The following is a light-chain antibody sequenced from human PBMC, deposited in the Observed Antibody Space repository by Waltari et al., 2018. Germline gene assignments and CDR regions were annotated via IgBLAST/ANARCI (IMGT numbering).Light chain of an antibody. CDR1: QSVSTN. Sequence: ETVMTQSPATLSVSPGERVTLSCRASQSVSTNLAWYQQKPGQAPRLLIDGASTRATGTPARFSGSGSGTEFTLTISSLQSEDFAVSYCQQYSNWPPITFGQGTRLEIK. J-gene: IGKJ5*01. CDR3: QQYSNWPPIT. V-gene: IGKV3-15*01. CDR2: GAS.